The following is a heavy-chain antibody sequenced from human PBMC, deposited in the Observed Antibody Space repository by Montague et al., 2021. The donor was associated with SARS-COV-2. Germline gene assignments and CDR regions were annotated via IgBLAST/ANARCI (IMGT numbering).Heavy chain of an antibody. V-gene: IGHV4-4*07. D-gene: IGHD1-26*01. CDR3: ARLRRGTYYVSFDP. Sequence: TNYNPSLKSRVTMSIDTSKNQFSLSLSSVTAADSAVYYCARLRRGTYYVSFDPWGQGTLVSVSS. J-gene: IGHJ5*02. CDR2: T.